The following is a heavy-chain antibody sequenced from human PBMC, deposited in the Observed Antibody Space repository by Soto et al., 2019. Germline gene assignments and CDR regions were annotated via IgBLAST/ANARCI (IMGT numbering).Heavy chain of an antibody. CDR1: GGSISSGGYS. CDR2: IYHSGST. CDR3: ARGGSEGGGYYKYYYYGMDV. D-gene: IGHD3-3*01. V-gene: IGHV4-30-2*01. J-gene: IGHJ6*02. Sequence: SETLSLTCAVSGGSISSGGYSWSWIRQPPGKGLEWIGYIYHSGSTYYNPSLKSRVTISVDRSKNQFSLKLSSVTAADTAVYYCARGGSEGGGYYKYYYYGMDVWGQGTTVTVSS.